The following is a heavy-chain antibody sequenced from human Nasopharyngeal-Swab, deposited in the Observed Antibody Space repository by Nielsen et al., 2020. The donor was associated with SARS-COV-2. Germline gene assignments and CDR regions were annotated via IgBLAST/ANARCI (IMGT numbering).Heavy chain of an antibody. CDR3: ARRAARYYYGMDV. Sequence: SETLSLNCAVYGGSFSGYYWSWIRQPPGKGLEWIGEINHSGSTNYNPSLKSRVTISVDTSKNQFSLKLSSVTAADTAVYYCARRAARYYYGMDVWGQGTTVTVSS. CDR2: INHSGST. D-gene: IGHD6-6*01. CDR1: GGSFSGYY. J-gene: IGHJ6*02. V-gene: IGHV4-34*01.